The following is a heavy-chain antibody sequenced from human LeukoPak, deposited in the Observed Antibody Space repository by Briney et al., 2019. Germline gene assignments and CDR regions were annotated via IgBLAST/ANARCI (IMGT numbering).Heavy chain of an antibody. CDR3: AKDWGYASGTYYDY. J-gene: IGHJ4*02. V-gene: IGHV3-30*18. CDR2: ISSDGSDK. CDR1: GFMFSSYA. D-gene: IGHD3-10*01. Sequence: PGGSLRLSCAGSGFMFSSYAMHWVRQAPGKGLKWVAVISSDGSDKCYADSVKGRFTISRGNSKNTLYLQMNSLRTEDTSVYYCAKDWGYASGTYYDYWGQGTLVTVSS.